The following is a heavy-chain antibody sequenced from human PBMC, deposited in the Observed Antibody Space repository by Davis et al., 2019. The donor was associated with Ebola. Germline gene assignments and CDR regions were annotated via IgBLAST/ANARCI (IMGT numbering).Heavy chain of an antibody. J-gene: IGHJ4*02. CDR2: VHGGNGNT. CDR1: GFTLTKYA. Sequence: ASVKVSCKASGFTLTKYAIHWVRQAPGQRLEWMGWVHGGNGNTKYSRRFQGRVTITTDTSASTVYLDLTSLRSEDTAVFYCARASFGYNSGWYADYWGPGSLVTVSS. D-gene: IGHD6-19*01. CDR3: ARASFGYNSGWYADY. V-gene: IGHV1-3*01.